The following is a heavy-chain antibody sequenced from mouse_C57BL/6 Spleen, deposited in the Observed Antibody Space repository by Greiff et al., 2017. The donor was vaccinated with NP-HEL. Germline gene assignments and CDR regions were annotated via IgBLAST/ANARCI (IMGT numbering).Heavy chain of an antibody. D-gene: IGHD1-1*01. J-gene: IGHJ1*03. CDR2: INYDGSST. CDR1: GFTFSDYY. Sequence: EVQVVESEGGLVQPGSSMKLSCTASGFTFSDYYMAWVRQVPEKGLEWVANINYDGSSTYYLDSLKSRFIISRDNAKNILYLQMSSLKSEDTATYYCARAYYYGSSYGGWYFDVWGTGTTVTVSS. CDR3: ARAYYYGSSYGGWYFDV. V-gene: IGHV5-16*01.